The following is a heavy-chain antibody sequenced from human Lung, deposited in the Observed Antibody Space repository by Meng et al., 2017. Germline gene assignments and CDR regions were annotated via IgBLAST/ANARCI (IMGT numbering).Heavy chain of an antibody. CDR3: ARGRRNEPLFDY. V-gene: IGHV1-69*13. CDR1: GGSFSTHT. CDR2: LIAVFDKT. J-gene: IGHJ4*02. D-gene: IGHD1-14*01. Sequence: QVQLVQSGAEVKNPGSSVKVACKTSGGSFSTHTFSWVRQAPGQGLEWMGGLIAVFDKTKAAPRFQDRVTFTADESTSTAYMELSSLTFDDTAVYFCARGRRNEPLFDYWGQGTLVPSPQ.